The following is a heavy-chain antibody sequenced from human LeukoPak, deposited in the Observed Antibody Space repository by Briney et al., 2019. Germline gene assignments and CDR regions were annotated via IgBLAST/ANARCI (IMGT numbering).Heavy chain of an antibody. V-gene: IGHV3-30-3*01. J-gene: IGHJ4*02. CDR2: ISYDGSNK. Sequence: GGSLRLSCAASGFTVSSNYMHWVRQAPGKGLEWVAVISYDGSNKYYADSVKGRFTISRDNSKNTLYLQMNSLRAEDTAVYYCARLMGGYSYGLEFDYWGQGTLVTVSS. D-gene: IGHD5-18*01. CDR1: GFTVSSNY. CDR3: ARLMGGYSYGLEFDY.